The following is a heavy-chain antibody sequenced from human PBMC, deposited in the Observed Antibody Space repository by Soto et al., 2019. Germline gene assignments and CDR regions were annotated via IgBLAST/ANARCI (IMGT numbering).Heavy chain of an antibody. V-gene: IGHV3-66*01. J-gene: IGHJ4*01. CDR1: GRRVSSND. CDR3: ARGSLY. Sequence: GGSLRLSCAASGRRVSSNDMSWVRQAPGKGLECVSIIYSADNTFYVDSVKGRFIISRDNSKNTVYLQMNSLRADDTAVYYCARGSLYWGQGTLVTVSS. CDR2: IYSADNT.